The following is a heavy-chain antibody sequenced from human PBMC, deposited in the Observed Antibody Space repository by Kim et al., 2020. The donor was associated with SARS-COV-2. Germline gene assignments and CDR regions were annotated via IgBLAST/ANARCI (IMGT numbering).Heavy chain of an antibody. CDR1: GFTFSSYW. Sequence: GGSLRLSCAASGFTFSSYWMHWVRQAPGKGLVWVSRINSDGSSTSYADSVKGRFTISRDNAKNTLYLQMNSLRAEDTAVYYFARDSSYYYYYGMDVWGQGTTVTVSS. D-gene: IGHD6-6*01. CDR3: ARDSSYYYYYGMDV. V-gene: IGHV3-74*01. CDR2: INSDGSST. J-gene: IGHJ6*02.